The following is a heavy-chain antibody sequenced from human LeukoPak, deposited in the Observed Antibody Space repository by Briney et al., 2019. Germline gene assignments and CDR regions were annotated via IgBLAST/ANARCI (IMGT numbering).Heavy chain of an antibody. Sequence: ASVKVPCKASGYTFTSYAMHWVRQAPGQRLEWMGWINAGNGNTKYSQKFQGRVTITRDTSASTAYMELSSLRSEDTAVYYCTRSGQQLVVDYWGQGTLVTVSS. D-gene: IGHD6-13*01. CDR2: INAGNGNT. J-gene: IGHJ4*02. CDR3: TRSGQQLVVDY. V-gene: IGHV1-3*01. CDR1: GYTFTSYA.